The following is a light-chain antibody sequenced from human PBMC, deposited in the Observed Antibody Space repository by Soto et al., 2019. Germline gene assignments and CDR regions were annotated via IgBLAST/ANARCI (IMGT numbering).Light chain of an antibody. CDR2: YDS. CDR3: QVWDSSSDHYV. Sequence: SYELTQPPSVSVAPGKTARITCGGNNIGSKSVHWYQQKPGQAPVLVIYYDSDRPLGSPERFSGSNSGNTATLTISRVEAGDEADYYCQVWDSSSDHYVFGTGTKLTVL. J-gene: IGLJ1*01. V-gene: IGLV3-21*04. CDR1: NIGSKS.